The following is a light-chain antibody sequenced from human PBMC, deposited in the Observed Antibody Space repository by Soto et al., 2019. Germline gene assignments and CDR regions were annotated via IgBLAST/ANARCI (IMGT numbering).Light chain of an antibody. CDR1: QSVSSNF. V-gene: IGKV3-20*01. CDR3: QQYGSSPQT. CDR2: DAS. Sequence: EIVLTQSPATLSLSPVERATLSCRASQSVSSNFLAWYQHKPGQAPRLLIYDASNRATGIPARFSGSGSGTDFTLTISSLEPEDFAVYYCQQYGSSPQTFGQGTKVDI. J-gene: IGKJ1*01.